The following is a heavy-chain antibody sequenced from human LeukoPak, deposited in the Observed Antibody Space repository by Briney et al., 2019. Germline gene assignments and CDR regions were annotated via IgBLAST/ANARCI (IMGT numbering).Heavy chain of an antibody. D-gene: IGHD6-19*01. CDR1: GYTFTSYG. V-gene: IGHV1-18*01. Sequence: ASAKVSCKATGYTFTSYGISWVRQAPGQGLEWMGWISAYNGNTNYAQKLQGRVTMTTDTSTSTAYMELRSLRSDDTAVYYCARDSGYSSGWYELDYWGQGTLVTVSS. J-gene: IGHJ4*02. CDR2: ISAYNGNT. CDR3: ARDSGYSSGWYELDY.